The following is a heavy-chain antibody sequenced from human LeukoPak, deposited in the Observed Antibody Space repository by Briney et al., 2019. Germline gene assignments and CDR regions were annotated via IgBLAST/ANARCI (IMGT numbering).Heavy chain of an antibody. CDR1: GFTFSSYG. CDR3: AKGIERYNSFDP. Sequence: WGSLRLSCAASGFTFSSYGMHWVRQDPGKGLECVAFIRYDGSNKYYADSVKGRFTISRDNSKNTLYLQMNSLRAEDTAVYYCAKGIERYNSFDPWGQGTLVTVSS. V-gene: IGHV3-30*02. CDR2: IRYDGSNK. J-gene: IGHJ5*02.